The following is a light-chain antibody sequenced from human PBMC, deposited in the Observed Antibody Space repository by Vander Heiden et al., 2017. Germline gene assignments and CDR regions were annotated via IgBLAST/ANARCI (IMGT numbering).Light chain of an antibody. J-gene: IGLJ2*01. Sequence: QSVLTQPPSASGTPGQRVTISCSGSSSNIGSNYVYWYQQLPVTAPKLLIYRNNQRPSGVPDRFSGSKSGTSASLAISGLPSEDEADYYCAAWDDSLSGRVVFGGGTKLTVL. CDR3: AAWDDSLSGRVV. V-gene: IGLV1-47*01. CDR1: SSNIGSNY. CDR2: RNN.